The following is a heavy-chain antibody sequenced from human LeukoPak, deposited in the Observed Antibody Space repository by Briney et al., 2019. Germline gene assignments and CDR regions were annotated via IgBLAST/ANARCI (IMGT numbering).Heavy chain of an antibody. D-gene: IGHD6-13*01. CDR2: ISGSGGST. J-gene: IGHJ5*02. Sequence: GGSLRLSCAASGFTFSSYAMSWVRQAPGRGLEWVSAISGSGGSTYYVDSVKGRFTISRDNSKNTLYLQMNSLRAEDTAVYYCAKGLTDSSSSIGWFDPWGQGTLVTVSS. V-gene: IGHV3-23*01. CDR3: AKGLTDSSSSIGWFDP. CDR1: GFTFSSYA.